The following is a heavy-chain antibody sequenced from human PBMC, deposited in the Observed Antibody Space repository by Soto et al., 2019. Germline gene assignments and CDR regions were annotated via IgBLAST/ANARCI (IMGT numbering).Heavy chain of an antibody. D-gene: IGHD2-15*01. V-gene: IGHV1-2*04. CDR1: GYTFTGYY. J-gene: IGHJ4*02. CDR3: ARLGKVHRYCSGGSCYYYFDY. Sequence: QVQLVQSGAEVKKPGASVKVSCKASGYTFTGYYMHWVRQAPGQGLEGMGWINPNSGGTNYAQKFQGWVTMTRDTSISTAYMGLSRLRSDDTAVYYCARLGKVHRYCSGGSCYYYFDYWGQGTLVTVSS. CDR2: INPNSGGT.